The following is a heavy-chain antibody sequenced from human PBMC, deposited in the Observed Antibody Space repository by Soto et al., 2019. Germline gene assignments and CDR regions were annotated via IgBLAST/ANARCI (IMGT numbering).Heavy chain of an antibody. CDR1: GFTFSSYA. CDR2: ISGSGGST. CDR3: AKGMGWGAVAGRGRYYYGMDV. D-gene: IGHD6-19*01. J-gene: IGHJ6*02. Sequence: GGSLRLSCAASGFTFSSYAMSWVRQAPGKGLEWVSAISGSGGSTYYADSVKGRFTISRDNSKNTLYLQMNSLRAEDTAVYYCAKGMGWGAVAGRGRYYYGMDVWGQGTTVTVSS. V-gene: IGHV3-23*01.